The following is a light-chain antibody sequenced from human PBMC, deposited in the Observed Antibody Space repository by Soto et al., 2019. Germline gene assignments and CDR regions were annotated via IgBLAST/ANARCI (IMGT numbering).Light chain of an antibody. V-gene: IGLV1-44*01. J-gene: IGLJ1*01. CDR1: NSNIGSNT. CDR2: YDN. Sequence: QSVLTQPPSASRTPGQRVTIPCSGSNSNIGSNTVNWYQQLPGTAPKLLIYYDNLRPSGVPDRISGSKSGTSASLAISGLQSDDEADYYCAAWDDSLNGRVFGTGTKVTVL. CDR3: AAWDDSLNGRV.